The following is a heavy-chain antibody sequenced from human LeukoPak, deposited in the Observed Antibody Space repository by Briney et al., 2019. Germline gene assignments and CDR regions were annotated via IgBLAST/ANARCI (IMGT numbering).Heavy chain of an antibody. Sequence: SGGSLRLSCTASGFSFSSYWMSWVRQAPGKGLEWVANIKKDGSETFYVDSVKGRFTISRDNAKNSLFLQMNSLRADDTAVYFCARDGAARGSGSFGDWGQGALVSISS. CDR3: ARDGAARGSGSFGD. CDR2: IKKDGSET. D-gene: IGHD3-10*01. CDR1: GFSFSSYW. J-gene: IGHJ4*02. V-gene: IGHV3-7*03.